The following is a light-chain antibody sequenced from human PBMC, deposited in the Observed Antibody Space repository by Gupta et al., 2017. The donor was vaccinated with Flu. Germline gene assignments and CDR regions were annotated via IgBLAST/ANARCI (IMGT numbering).Light chain of an antibody. CDR2: EVN. Sequence: MIYEVNKRPSGVPDRFSGSKSGNTASLTVSGLQAEDEAEYYCSSLVGGNETHVVFGGGTKLTVL. V-gene: IGLV2-8*01. CDR3: SSLVGGNETHVV. J-gene: IGLJ2*01.